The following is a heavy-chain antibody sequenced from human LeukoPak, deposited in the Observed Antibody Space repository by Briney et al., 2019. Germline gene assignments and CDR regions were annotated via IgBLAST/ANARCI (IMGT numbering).Heavy chain of an antibody. CDR2: ISGSGGST. V-gene: IGHV3-23*01. Sequence: GGSLRLSCAAAGFTFISYAMSWVRQAPGKGLGWVSAISGSGGSTYYADSVKGRFTISRDNSKNTLYLQMNSLRAEDTAVYYCAKDKTIFGVAKNPNFDYWGQGTLVTVSS. CDR3: AKDKTIFGVAKNPNFDY. CDR1: GFTFISYA. D-gene: IGHD3-3*01. J-gene: IGHJ4*02.